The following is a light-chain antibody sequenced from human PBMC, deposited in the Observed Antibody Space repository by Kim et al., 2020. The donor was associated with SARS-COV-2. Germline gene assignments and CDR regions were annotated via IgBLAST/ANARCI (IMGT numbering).Light chain of an antibody. V-gene: IGKV3-11*01. J-gene: IGKJ2*01. CDR3: QQRSNWPPNT. CDR1: QSVSSY. CDR2: DAS. Sequence: EIVLTQSPATLSLSPGERATLSCRASQSVSSYLAWYQQKPGQAPRLLIYDASNRATGIPARFSGSGSGTDFTLTISSLEPEDFAVYYCQQRSNWPPNTFGQGTSWRS.